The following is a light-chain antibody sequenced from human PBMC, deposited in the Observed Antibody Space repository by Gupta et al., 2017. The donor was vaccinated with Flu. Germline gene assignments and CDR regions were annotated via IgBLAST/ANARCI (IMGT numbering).Light chain of an antibody. J-gene: IGLJ2*01. V-gene: IGLV3-1*01. CDR2: KDS. CDR3: QSWDGITVV. Sequence: PGQTARITCSGDDVDNKDGCWDQHKPGQDPVLVVYKDSKRTAGTPERFSGSSSGDTATLTITGTQARDEDEYYCQSWDGITVVFGGGTKLTVL. CDR1: DVDNKD.